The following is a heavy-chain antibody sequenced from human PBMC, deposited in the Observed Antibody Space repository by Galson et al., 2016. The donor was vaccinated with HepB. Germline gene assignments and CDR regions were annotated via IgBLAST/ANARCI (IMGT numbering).Heavy chain of an antibody. CDR3: AKRHEYCPPVGCSVDA. J-gene: IGHJ5*02. Sequence: SPRLSCAASGFTFSQRGMHWVRQAPGKGLEWVAADSMDGRRKFYADSVKGRFTISRDNSNNMLFLQMSSLRVDDTAVYYCAKRHEYCPPVGCSVDAWGQGTLVSVSS. CDR1: GFTFSQRG. D-gene: IGHD2/OR15-2a*01. CDR2: DSMDGRRK. V-gene: IGHV3-30*18.